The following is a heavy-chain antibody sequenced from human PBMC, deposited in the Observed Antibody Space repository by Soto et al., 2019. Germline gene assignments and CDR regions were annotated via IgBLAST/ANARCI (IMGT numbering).Heavy chain of an antibody. D-gene: IGHD1-1*01. J-gene: IGHJ5*02. CDR1: GGALTSYP. Sequence: QVRLEQSGAEVKKPGSSVRVSCQASGGALTSYPIHWVRQAPRQGLEWMGVIDPMFDTSNLAEKFKARVTFTADASTKTVYMDLTSLRSDDTAVYFCATYPRPYNWIDLWRQGTLLTVSS. V-gene: IGHV1-69*01. CDR2: IDPMFDTS. CDR3: ATYPRPYNWIDL.